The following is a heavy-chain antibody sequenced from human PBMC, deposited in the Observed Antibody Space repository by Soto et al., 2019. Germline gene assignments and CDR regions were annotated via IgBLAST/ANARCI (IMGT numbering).Heavy chain of an antibody. CDR1: GYSFTSFP. CDR2: INAANGYT. V-gene: IGHV1-3*01. CDR3: ARGGGLDD. D-gene: IGHD3-10*01. Sequence: QVQLVQSGAEVKKPGASVKVSCKASGYSFTSFPIHWVRQAPGQGLESMGWINAANGYTRYSQKFQGRVTITRDTSATTAYMDLSSLTSEDTAVYYCARGGGLDDWGQGTLITVSS. J-gene: IGHJ4*02.